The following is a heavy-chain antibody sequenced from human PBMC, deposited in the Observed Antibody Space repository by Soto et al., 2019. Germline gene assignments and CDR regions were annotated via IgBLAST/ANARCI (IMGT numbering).Heavy chain of an antibody. Sequence: GGSLRLSCAASGFTFSSYWMSWVRQAPGKGLEWVANIKQDGSEKYYVDSVKGRFTISRDNAKNSLYLQMNSLRAEDTAVYYCARELSTYYDYIWGSYRRGYYFDYWGQGTLVTVSS. CDR2: IKQDGSEK. V-gene: IGHV3-7*01. D-gene: IGHD3-16*02. J-gene: IGHJ4*02. CDR3: ARELSTYYDYIWGSYRRGYYFDY. CDR1: GFTFSSYW.